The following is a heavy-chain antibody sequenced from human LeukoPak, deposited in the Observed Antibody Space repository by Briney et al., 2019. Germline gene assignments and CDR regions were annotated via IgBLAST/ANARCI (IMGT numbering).Heavy chain of an antibody. CDR2: INPNSGGT. CDR3: ARPPSDREYSGYDYRFTFDI. Sequence: ASVKVSCKASGYTFTGYYMHWVRQAPGQGLEWMGWINPNSGGTNYAQKFQGRVTMTRDTSISTAYMELSSLISDDTAVYYCARPPSDREYSGYDYRFTFDIWGQGTMVTVSS. CDR1: GYTFTGYY. V-gene: IGHV1-2*02. D-gene: IGHD5-12*01. J-gene: IGHJ3*02.